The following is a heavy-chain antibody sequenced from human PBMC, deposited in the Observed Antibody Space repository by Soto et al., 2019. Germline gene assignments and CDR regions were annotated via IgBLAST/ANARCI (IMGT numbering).Heavy chain of an antibody. CDR1: GFIFKMYW. CDR2: IYNDGSYT. CDR3: TRGPRPISTGTGAY. Sequence: VGSLRLSCAASGFIFKMYWMHWVRQTPGKGLVWISRIYNDGSYTDYADSVRGRFTISRDNVNDTLYLQMNNLRAEDSGLYYCTRGPRPISTGTGAYWGQGTQVTVYS. J-gene: IGHJ4*02. V-gene: IGHV3-74*01. D-gene: IGHD3-10*01.